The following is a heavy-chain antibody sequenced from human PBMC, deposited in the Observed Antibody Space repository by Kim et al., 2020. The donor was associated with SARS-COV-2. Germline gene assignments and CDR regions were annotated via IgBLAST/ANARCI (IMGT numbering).Heavy chain of an antibody. J-gene: IGHJ4*02. V-gene: IGHV3-9*01. CDR1: GFTFDDYA. CDR2: ISWNSGSI. D-gene: IGHD6-19*01. Sequence: GGSLRLSCAASGFTFDDYAMHWVRQAPGKGLEWVSGISWNSGSIGYADSVKGRFTISRDNAKNSLYLQMNSLRAEDTALYYCAVDTTHEHSSGWYTPSRQVYWGQGTLVTVSS. CDR3: AVDTTHEHSSGWYTPSRQVY.